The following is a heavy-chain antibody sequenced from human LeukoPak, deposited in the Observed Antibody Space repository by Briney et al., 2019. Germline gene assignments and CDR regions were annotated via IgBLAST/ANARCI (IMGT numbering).Heavy chain of an antibody. CDR3: ARGGGSGAYLIDS. J-gene: IGHJ4*02. CDR2: MSNDGGNI. D-gene: IGHD3-3*01. Sequence: GGSLRLSRAASGFTFSSYSMHWARQAPATGLEWVALMSNDGGNIQYAESVKGRFTISRDNSKNTLYLQMNSLRDEDTAVYFCARGGGSGAYLIDSWGQGTLVTVSS. V-gene: IGHV3-30*01. CDR1: GFTFSSYS.